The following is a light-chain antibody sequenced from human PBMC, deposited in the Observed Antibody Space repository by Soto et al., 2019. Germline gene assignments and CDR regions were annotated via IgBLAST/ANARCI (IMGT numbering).Light chain of an antibody. Sequence: QSVLTQPASVSGSPGQSITISCVVTSGDIGDYNYVSWYQQHPGKVPKVIIYDVSNRPSGVSYRFSGTKSGNTASLTVSGLQAEDEADYYCCSYTRSGTLIFGTWTKVTVL. J-gene: IGLJ1*01. V-gene: IGLV2-14*01. CDR3: CSYTRSGTLI. CDR2: DVS. CDR1: SGDIGDYNY.